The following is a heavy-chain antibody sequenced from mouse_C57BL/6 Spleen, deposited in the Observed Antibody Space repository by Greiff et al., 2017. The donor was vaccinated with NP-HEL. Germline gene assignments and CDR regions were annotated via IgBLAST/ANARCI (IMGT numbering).Heavy chain of an antibody. V-gene: IGHV2-5*01. J-gene: IGHJ4*01. CDR2: IWRGGST. CDR1: GFSLTSYG. Sequence: VQVVESGPGLVQPSQSLSITCTVSGFSLTSYGVHWVRQSPGKGLEWLGVIWRGGSTDYNAAFMSRLSITKDNSKSQVFFKMNSLQADDTAIYYCAKIYYGSSLYYAMDYWGQGTSVTVSS. CDR3: AKIYYGSSLYYAMDY. D-gene: IGHD1-1*01.